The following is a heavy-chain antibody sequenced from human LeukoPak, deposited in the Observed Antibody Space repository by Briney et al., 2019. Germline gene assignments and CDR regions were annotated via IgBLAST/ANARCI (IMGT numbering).Heavy chain of an antibody. D-gene: IGHD6-19*01. CDR3: ARASGWHVHYFDY. CDR2: IYYSGST. V-gene: IGHV4-39*01. J-gene: IGHJ4*02. CDR1: GGSISSRSYY. Sequence: SETLSLTCTVSGGSISSRSYYWGWIRQPPGKGLEWIGSIYYSGSTYYNPSLQSRVTISVDTSKNLFSLKLNSVTAADTAVYYCARASGWHVHYFDYWGQGTLVTVSS.